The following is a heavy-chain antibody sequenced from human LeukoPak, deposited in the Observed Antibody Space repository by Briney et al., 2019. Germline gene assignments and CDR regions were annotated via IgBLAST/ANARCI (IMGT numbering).Heavy chain of an antibody. CDR1: GASLTIYY. D-gene: IGHD7-27*01. J-gene: IGHJ4*02. V-gene: IGHV4-4*07. CDR2: YASGTT. Sequence: SETLSLTCSVSGASLTIYYWNWIRHPAGKGLEWIGRYASGTTAHNPSLKSQFTMSIDTSKNQISMKLTSVTAADTAVYYCATGDHSFDNWGQGILVTVTP. CDR3: ATGDHSFDN.